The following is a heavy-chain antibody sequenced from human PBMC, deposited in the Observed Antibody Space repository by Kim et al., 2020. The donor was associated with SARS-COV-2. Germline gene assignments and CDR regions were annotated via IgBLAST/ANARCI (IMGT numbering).Heavy chain of an antibody. CDR2: IYYSGST. CDR1: GGSISSYY. D-gene: IGHD6-13*01. V-gene: IGHV4-59*01. CDR3: ARSYSSSWHTYYYYYYGMDV. Sequence: SETLSLTCTVSGGSISSYYWSWIRQPPGKGLEWIGYIYYSGSTNYNPSLKSRVTISVDTSKNQFSLKLSSVTAADTAVYYCARSYSSSWHTYYYYYYGMDVWGQGTTVTVSS. J-gene: IGHJ6*02.